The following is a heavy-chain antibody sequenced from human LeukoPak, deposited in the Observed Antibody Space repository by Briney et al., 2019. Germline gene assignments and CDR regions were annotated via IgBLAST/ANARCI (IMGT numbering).Heavy chain of an antibody. CDR1: GFTFDDYA. J-gene: IGHJ4*02. Sequence: GGSLRLSCAASGFTFDDYAMHWVRQAPRKGLEWVSLISGDGGSTYYADSVKGRFTISRDNSKNSLYLQMNSLRTEDTALYYCTKETNWGYYFDYWGQGTLVTVSS. V-gene: IGHV3-43*02. CDR2: ISGDGGST. CDR3: TKETNWGYYFDY. D-gene: IGHD7-27*01.